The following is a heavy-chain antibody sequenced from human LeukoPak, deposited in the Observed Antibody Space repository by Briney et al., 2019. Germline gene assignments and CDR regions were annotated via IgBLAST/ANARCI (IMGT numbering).Heavy chain of an antibody. Sequence: PSETLSLTCTVSGGSISSSSYYWGWIRQPPGKGLEWTGSIYYSGSTHYNPSLKSRVTISVDTSKNEFSLKLSSVTAADTAVYYCARNNTLMMYPRGGEDKGFDYWGQGTLVTVSS. CDR1: GGSISSSSYY. V-gene: IGHV4-39*01. D-gene: IGHD2-8*01. CDR2: IYYSGST. J-gene: IGHJ4*02. CDR3: ARNNTLMMYPRGGEDKGFDY.